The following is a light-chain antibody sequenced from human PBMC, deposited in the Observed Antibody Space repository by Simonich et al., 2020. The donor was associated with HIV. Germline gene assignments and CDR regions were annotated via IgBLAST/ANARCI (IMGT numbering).Light chain of an antibody. CDR3: QQRSNWLT. V-gene: IGKV3-11*01. CDR2: DAY. Sequence: EIVLTQSPATLSLSPGERATLSCRASQSVGSYLAWYHQKPGQAPRLLIYDAYNRATGIPARFSGSGSGTDFTLTISSLEPEDFAVYYCQQRSNWLTFGGGTKVEIK. CDR1: QSVGSY. J-gene: IGKJ4*01.